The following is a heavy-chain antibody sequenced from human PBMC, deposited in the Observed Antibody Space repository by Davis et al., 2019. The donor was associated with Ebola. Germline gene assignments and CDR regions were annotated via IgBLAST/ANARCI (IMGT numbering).Heavy chain of an antibody. V-gene: IGHV3-23*01. D-gene: IGHD3-3*01. Sequence: GASLKISCAASGFTFSSYAMTWVRQAPGKGLEWVSAISGSGGTTYYAGSVKGRFTVSRDNSKKTMYLQMNSLRAEDTAVYYCARSGLSFGVVKYHYGMDVWGKGTTVTVSS. J-gene: IGHJ6*04. CDR1: GFTFSSYA. CDR3: ARSGLSFGVVKYHYGMDV. CDR2: ISGSGGTT.